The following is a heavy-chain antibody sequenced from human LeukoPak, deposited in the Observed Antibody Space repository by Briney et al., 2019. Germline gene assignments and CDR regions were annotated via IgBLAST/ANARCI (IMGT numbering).Heavy chain of an antibody. Sequence: ASVKVSCKASGYTFTGYYMHWVRQAPGQGLEWMGWINPNSGGTNYAQKFQGRVTMTRDTSISTAYMELSRLRSDDTAVYYCAKGPDCSSTSCYYFDYWGQGTLVTVSS. V-gene: IGHV1-2*02. CDR3: AKGPDCSSTSCYYFDY. J-gene: IGHJ4*02. CDR1: GYTFTGYY. D-gene: IGHD2-2*01. CDR2: INPNSGGT.